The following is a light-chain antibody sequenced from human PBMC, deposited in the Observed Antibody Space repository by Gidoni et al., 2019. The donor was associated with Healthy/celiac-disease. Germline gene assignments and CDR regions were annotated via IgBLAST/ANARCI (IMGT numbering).Light chain of an antibody. CDR2: GNS. CDR3: QSYDSSLSGVV. Sequence: QSVLTQQPSVSRAPGQRVTITCTGSRSNLGAGYDVHWYQQLPGTAPNILIYGNSNRPSGVPDRFSGSTSGTSASLASTGLQAVDEADYYCQSYDSSLSGVVFGGGTKLTVL. CDR1: RSNLGAGYD. J-gene: IGLJ2*01. V-gene: IGLV1-40*01.